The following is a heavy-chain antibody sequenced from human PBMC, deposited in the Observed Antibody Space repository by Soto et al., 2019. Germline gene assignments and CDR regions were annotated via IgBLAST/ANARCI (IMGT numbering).Heavy chain of an antibody. CDR1: GFTVSSNY. D-gene: IGHD3-3*01. CDR3: ARDSTIDFWSGYPLYYGMDV. V-gene: IGHV3-53*01. CDR2: IYSGGST. J-gene: IGHJ6*02. Sequence: EVQLVESGGGLIQPGGSLRLSCAASGFTVSSNYMSWVRQAPGKGLEWVSVIYSGGSTYYADSVKGRFTISRDNSKKTLYLQMNSLRAEDTAVYYCARDSTIDFWSGYPLYYGMDVWGQGTTVTVSS.